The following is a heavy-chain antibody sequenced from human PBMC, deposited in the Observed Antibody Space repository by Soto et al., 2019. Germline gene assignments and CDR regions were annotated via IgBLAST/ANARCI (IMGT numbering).Heavy chain of an antibody. CDR1: GGSISSDDW. CDR3: VRHSYYSLEY. D-gene: IGHD3-10*01. Sequence: QVQLQESGPGLVTPSGTLSLTCAVSGGSISSDDWWSWVRQPPNKGLEWIGQTHRDGTTNNYNPSLKNRVTISVDDSKHQFSLEVNSVTAADTAVYYCVRHSYYSLEYWGQGTLVTVSS. V-gene: IGHV4-4*02. CDR2: THRDGTT. J-gene: IGHJ4*02.